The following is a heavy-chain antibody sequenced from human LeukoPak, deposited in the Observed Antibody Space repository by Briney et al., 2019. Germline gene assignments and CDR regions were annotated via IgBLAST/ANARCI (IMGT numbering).Heavy chain of an antibody. CDR1: GGSIRSINYY. Sequence: SETLSLTCSVSGGSIRSINYYCGWIRQPPGRGLEWIGIIYYTGSPYYNPSLKSRLTMSVDTSKNQFSLKLSSVTAADTAVYYCARARISSTFWSGYKGGFIFDPWGQGTLVTVSS. D-gene: IGHD3-3*01. V-gene: IGHV4-39*07. J-gene: IGHJ5*02. CDR2: IYYTGSP. CDR3: ARARISSTFWSGYKGGFIFDP.